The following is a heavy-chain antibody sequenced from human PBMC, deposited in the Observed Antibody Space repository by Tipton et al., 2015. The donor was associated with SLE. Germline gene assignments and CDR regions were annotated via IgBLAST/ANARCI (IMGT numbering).Heavy chain of an antibody. V-gene: IGHV5-51*01. CDR2: IYPGDSDT. D-gene: IGHD3-3*01. J-gene: IGHJ6*02. Sequence: QLVQSGAEVKKPGESLKISCKGSGYSFTTYWIGWVRQMPGKGLEWMGIIYPGDSDTMYSPSFQGQVTISADNSISAAYLQWSSLKASDTAMYYCARQDQRGYYYYGMDVWGQGTTVTVSS. CDR1: GYSFTTYW. CDR3: ARQDQRGYYYYGMDV.